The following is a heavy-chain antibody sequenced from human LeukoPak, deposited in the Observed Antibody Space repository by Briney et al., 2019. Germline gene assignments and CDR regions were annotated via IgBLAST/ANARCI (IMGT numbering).Heavy chain of an antibody. V-gene: IGHV3-23*01. CDR3: ANDRGRQPKYDYYMDV. CDR2: IRGSGGSK. Sequence: GGSLRLSCAASGFTFRSYAMSWVRQAPGKGLEWVGAIRGSGGSKYYADSVKGRFTISRDNSKNTLYLQMNSLRAEDTAVYYCANDRGRQPKYDYYMDVWGKGTTVTVSS. D-gene: IGHD5-18*01. CDR1: GFTFRSYA. J-gene: IGHJ6*03.